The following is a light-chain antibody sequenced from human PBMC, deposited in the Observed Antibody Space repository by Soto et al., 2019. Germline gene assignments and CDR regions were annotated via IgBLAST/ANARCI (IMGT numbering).Light chain of an antibody. CDR2: GAS. J-gene: IGKJ2*01. CDR1: HSVSSSY. Sequence: EIVLTQSPGTLSLSPGERATLSCRASHSVSSSYLAWYQQKPGQAPRLLIYGASSRATGIPDRFSGSGSGTDFTLTISRLEPEDLAVYYCQQYGSSPSYTFGQGTKLEIK. CDR3: QQYGSSPSYT. V-gene: IGKV3-20*01.